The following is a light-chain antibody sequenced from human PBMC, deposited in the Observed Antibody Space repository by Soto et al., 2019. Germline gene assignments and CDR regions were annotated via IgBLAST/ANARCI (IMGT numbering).Light chain of an antibody. CDR3: AAWDDSLNGL. Sequence: QLVLTQPPSASGTPGQRVTISCSGSSSNIGSNTVTWYQQLPGTAPKLLINSNNQRPSGVPDRFSGSKSGTSASLAISGLQSEDEADYYCAAWDDSLNGLFGTGTKLTVL. CDR1: SSNIGSNT. CDR2: SNN. J-gene: IGLJ1*01. V-gene: IGLV1-44*01.